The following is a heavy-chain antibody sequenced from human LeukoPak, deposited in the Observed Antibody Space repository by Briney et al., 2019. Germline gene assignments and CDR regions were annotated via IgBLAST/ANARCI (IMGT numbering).Heavy chain of an antibody. V-gene: IGHV4-31*03. CDR2: IHPSGML. Sequence: SSETLSLTRTVSGASFNSDDQYWNWIRQSPGKGLEWIGSIHPSGMLYNNPSLESRVTMSRDTSKNQFSLNLNSVTAADTAVYFCSRGLDSRKLGYWGQGILVTVSS. CDR1: GASFNSDDQY. CDR3: SRGLDSRKLGY. D-gene: IGHD3-22*01. J-gene: IGHJ4*02.